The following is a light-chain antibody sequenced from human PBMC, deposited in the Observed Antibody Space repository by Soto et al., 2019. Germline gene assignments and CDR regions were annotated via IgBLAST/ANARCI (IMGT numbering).Light chain of an antibody. J-gene: IGLJ1*01. CDR2: EVH. V-gene: IGLV2-14*01. CDR3: SSYTSSSTPFV. CDR1: SSDVGGYNY. Sequence: QSVLTQPASVSGSPGQSITIPCTGTSSDVGGYNYVSWYQQYPGKAPKLMIFEVHNRPSGVSNRFSGSKSGNTASLTISGLQAEDEADYYCSSYTSSSTPFVFGTGTKVTVL.